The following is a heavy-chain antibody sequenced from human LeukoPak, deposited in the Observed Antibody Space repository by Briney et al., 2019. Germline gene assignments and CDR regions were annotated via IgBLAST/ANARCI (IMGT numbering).Heavy chain of an antibody. V-gene: IGHV1-69*05. Sequence: SLKVSCKASGGTFSSYAISWVRQAPGQGLEWMGGIIPIFGTANYAQKFQGRVTITTDESTSTAYMELSSLRSEDTAVYYCASETSKLPLDYWGQGTLVTVSS. CDR1: GGTFSSYA. CDR2: IIPIFGTA. D-gene: IGHD2-15*01. CDR3: ASETSKLPLDY. J-gene: IGHJ4*02.